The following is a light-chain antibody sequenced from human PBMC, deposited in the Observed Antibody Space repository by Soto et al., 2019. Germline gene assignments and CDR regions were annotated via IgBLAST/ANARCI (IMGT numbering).Light chain of an antibody. V-gene: IGKV1-5*03. CDR3: QQYNSYPLA. CDR2: KAS. CDR1: QSISSL. J-gene: IGKJ4*01. Sequence: DIQMTQSPSTLSASVGDRVTITCRASQSISSLLAWYQQKPGKSPKLLIYKASSLESGVPSRFSGRGSGTEFTLTISCLQPDDFATYYCQQYNSYPLAFGGGTKVEIK.